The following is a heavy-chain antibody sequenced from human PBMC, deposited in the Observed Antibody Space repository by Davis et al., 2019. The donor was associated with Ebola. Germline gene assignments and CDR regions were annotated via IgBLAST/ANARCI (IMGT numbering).Heavy chain of an antibody. J-gene: IGHJ5*01. CDR3: ARNDTASKWFNP. V-gene: IGHV1-69*13. Sequence: SVKVSCKASGDTFSSHTINWVRQAPRQGLQWIGGIIPMFKATYYAQKFQGRFTITADQSTNTVYMQLSSLRSDDTAVYYFARNDTASKWFNPWGQGTLVTVSS. D-gene: IGHD5-18*01. CDR1: GDTFSSHT. CDR2: IIPMFKAT.